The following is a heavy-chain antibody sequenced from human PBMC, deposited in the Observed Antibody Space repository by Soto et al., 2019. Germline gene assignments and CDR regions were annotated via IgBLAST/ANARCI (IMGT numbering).Heavy chain of an antibody. CDR1: GFPFSTYG. Sequence: QVQLVESGGGVVQPGRSLRLSCAASGFPFSTYGMHWVRQAPGKGLEWVALISSDGNDKYYADSVRGRFTLSRDNSKNTLYLQMNSLRVEDTAVYFCAAGHYFGDYWGKGTLLTVSS. J-gene: IGHJ4*02. CDR3: AAGHYFGDY. CDR2: ISSDGNDK. D-gene: IGHD1-26*01. V-gene: IGHV3-30*03.